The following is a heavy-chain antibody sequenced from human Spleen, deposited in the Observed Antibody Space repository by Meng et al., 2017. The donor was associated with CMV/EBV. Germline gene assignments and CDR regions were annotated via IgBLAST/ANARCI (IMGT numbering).Heavy chain of an antibody. CDR2: INPTSGGT. J-gene: IGHJ4*01. CDR3: TRDSTYYSFWSGTDFDY. V-gene: IGHV1-2*02. CDR1: FTDKY. Sequence: FTDKYTHWVRQARGQGLEWMGWINPTSGGTTYARKVQGRVAMTRDTSISTVYMELSRLRSDDTALYYCTRDSTYYSFWSGTDFDYWGHGTLVTVSS. D-gene: IGHD3-3*01.